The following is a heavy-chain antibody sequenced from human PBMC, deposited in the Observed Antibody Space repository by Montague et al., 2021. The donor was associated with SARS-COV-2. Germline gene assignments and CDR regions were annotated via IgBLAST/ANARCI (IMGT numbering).Heavy chain of an antibody. V-gene: IGHV3-66*02. Sequence: SLRLSCAASGFSVSNNYMSWVRQAPGKGLEWVSVIYSGGTTHYADSVKGRLTISRDNPKNTLYVQVDSLRPEDTAVYYCAREGYSAYDYGGFDIWGQGTMVIVSS. CDR2: IYSGGTT. CDR3: AREGYSAYDYGGFDI. D-gene: IGHD5-12*01. CDR1: GFSVSNNY. J-gene: IGHJ3*02.